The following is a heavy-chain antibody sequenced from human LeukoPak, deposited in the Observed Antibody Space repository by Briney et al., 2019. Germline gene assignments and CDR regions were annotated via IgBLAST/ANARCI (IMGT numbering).Heavy chain of an antibody. CDR3: ARGEYSSSWYTNLSY. CDR2: ISSNGGST. J-gene: IGHJ4*02. D-gene: IGHD6-13*01. V-gene: IGHV3-64*02. Sequence: GGSLGLSCAASGFTFSSYAMHWVRQAPGKGLEYVSAISSNGGSTYYADSVKGRFTISRDNSKNTLYLQMGSLRAEDMAVYYCARGEYSSSWYTNLSYWGQGTLVTVSS. CDR1: GFTFSSYA.